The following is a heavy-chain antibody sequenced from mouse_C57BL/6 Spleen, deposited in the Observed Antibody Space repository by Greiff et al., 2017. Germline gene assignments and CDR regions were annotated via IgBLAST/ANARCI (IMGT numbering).Heavy chain of an antibody. CDR1: GYTFTSYW. V-gene: IGHV1-53*01. D-gene: IGHD2-2*01. CDR2: INPSNGGT. Sequence: QVHVKQPGTELVKPGASVKLSCKASGYTFTSYWMHWVKQRPGQGLEWIGNINPSNGGTNYNEKFKSKATLTVDKSSSTAYMQLSSLTSEDSAVYYCARWGVTSAMDYWGQGTSVTVSS. J-gene: IGHJ4*01. CDR3: ARWGVTSAMDY.